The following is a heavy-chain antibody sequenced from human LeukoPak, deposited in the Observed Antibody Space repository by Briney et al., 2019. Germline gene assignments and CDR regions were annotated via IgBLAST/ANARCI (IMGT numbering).Heavy chain of an antibody. CDR2: IRSKANSYAT. CDR1: GFTFSGSA. CDR3: TMTTVTTRYFQH. V-gene: IGHV3-73*01. Sequence: GGSLKLSCAASGFTFSGSAMHWVRQASGKGLEWVGRIRSKANSYATAYAASVKGRFTISRDDSKNTAYLQMNSLKTEDTAVYHCTMTTVTTRYFQHWGQGTLVTVPS. D-gene: IGHD4-17*01. J-gene: IGHJ1*01.